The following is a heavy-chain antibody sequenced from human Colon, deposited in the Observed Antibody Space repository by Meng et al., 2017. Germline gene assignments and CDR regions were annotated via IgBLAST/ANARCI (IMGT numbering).Heavy chain of an antibody. D-gene: IGHD3-10*01. CDR1: GGSMRSSSYY. V-gene: IGHV4-39*07. CDR2: IYYSGST. CDR3: AVWFGELLSGNWFDP. Sequence: QLELEECGPGLVQPSETLSLTCTVSGGSMRSSSYYWGWIRQPPGKGLEWIGSIYYSGSTYYNPSLKSRVTISVDTSKNQFSLKLSSVTAADTAVYYCAVWFGELLSGNWFDPWGQGTLVTVSS. J-gene: IGHJ5*02.